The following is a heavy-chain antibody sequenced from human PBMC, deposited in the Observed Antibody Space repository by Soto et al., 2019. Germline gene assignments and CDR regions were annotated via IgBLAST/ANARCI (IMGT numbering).Heavy chain of an antibody. J-gene: IGHJ5*02. Sequence: QVQLVESGGGVVQPGRSLRLSCAASGFTFSSYGMHWVRQAPGKGLEWVAVIWYDGSNKYYADSVKGRFTISRDNSKNTLYLQMNSLRAEDTAVYYCARDTSLGTNWFDPWGQGTLVTVSS. CDR2: IWYDGSNK. V-gene: IGHV3-33*01. CDR1: GFTFSSYG. CDR3: ARDTSLGTNWFDP.